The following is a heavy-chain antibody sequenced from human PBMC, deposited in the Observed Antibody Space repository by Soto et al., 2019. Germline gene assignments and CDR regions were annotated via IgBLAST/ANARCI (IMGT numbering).Heavy chain of an antibody. J-gene: IGHJ4*01. V-gene: IGHV4-39*01. Sequence: KPXETLCLTCDVSGGSIRINSYYGGWIRQPPGKGLEWIGSISYTGVTYYNPSLKSRVTMSVDTSKDRFSLKLTSVTAADTAVYYSARNPPNWGHYYFNYWGQGMLVTVSS. CDR3: ARNPPNWGHYYFNY. CDR2: ISYTGVT. CDR1: GGSIRINSYY. D-gene: IGHD7-27*01.